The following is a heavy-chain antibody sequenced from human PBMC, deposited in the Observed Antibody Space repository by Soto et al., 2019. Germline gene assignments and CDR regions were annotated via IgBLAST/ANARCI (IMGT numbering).Heavy chain of an antibody. CDR2: ISDSGVTT. Sequence: LRLSCAASGFTFSDYAMSWVRQAPGTGLQWVSGISDSGVTTYYADSVKGRFTISRDNSKNTLYLQINSLRAEDTAIYYCAKDLRYYGSGPGGWFDSWGQGTQVTVS. CDR1: GFTFSDYA. D-gene: IGHD3-10*01. V-gene: IGHV3-23*01. CDR3: AKDLRYYGSGPGGWFDS. J-gene: IGHJ5*01.